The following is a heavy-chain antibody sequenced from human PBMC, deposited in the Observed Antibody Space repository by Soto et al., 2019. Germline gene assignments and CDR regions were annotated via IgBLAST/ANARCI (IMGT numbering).Heavy chain of an antibody. D-gene: IGHD3-16*02. J-gene: IGHJ4*02. Sequence: SVKVSCKASGFTFTSSAVQWVRQARGQRLEWIGWIVVGSGNTNYAQKFQERVTITRDMSTSTAYMELSSLRSEDTAVYYCAADPYPLYDYVWGSYRSSFDDCGQGTLVTVSS. CDR3: AADPYPLYDYVWGSYRSSFDD. CDR2: IVVGSGNT. CDR1: GFTFTSSA. V-gene: IGHV1-58*01.